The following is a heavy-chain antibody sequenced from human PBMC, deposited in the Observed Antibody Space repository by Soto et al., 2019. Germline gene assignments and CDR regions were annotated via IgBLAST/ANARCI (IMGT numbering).Heavy chain of an antibody. J-gene: IGHJ3*02. Sequence: SETLSLTCTVSGGSISNYNWNWIRQSSGKGLEWIGRIYSNGITYYSPSLKSRVTMSVDTFNNQISLKLGSVTAADTAMYYCARERTYQLSGDDGLDIWGRGTMVS. CDR2: IYSNGIT. D-gene: IGHD2-2*01. V-gene: IGHV4-4*07. CDR1: GGSISNYN. CDR3: ARERTYQLSGDDGLDI.